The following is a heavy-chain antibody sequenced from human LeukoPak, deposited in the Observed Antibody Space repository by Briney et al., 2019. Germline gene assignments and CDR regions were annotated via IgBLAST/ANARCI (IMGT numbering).Heavy chain of an antibody. CDR3: AREPTYSSSSYYYYGMDV. CDR2: ISGSTNYI. V-gene: IGHV3-21*01. D-gene: IGHD6-6*01. J-gene: IGHJ6*02. Sequence: GGSLRLSCAASGFAFSSYTMNWVRQAPGKGLEWVSSISGSTNYIYFADSVKGRFTISRDNAKNSLYLQMNSLRAEDTAVYYCAREPTYSSSSYYYYGMDVWGQGTTVTVSS. CDR1: GFAFSSYT.